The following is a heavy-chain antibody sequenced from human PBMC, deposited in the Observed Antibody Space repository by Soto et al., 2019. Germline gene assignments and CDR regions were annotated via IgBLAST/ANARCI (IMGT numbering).Heavy chain of an antibody. CDR1: GFTFSSYS. J-gene: IGHJ4*02. CDR2: ISSSSSTI. V-gene: IGHV3-48*01. D-gene: IGHD4-17*01. Sequence: GGSLRLSCAASGFTFSSYSMNWVRQAPGKGLEWVSYISSSSSTIYYADSVKGRFTISRDNAKNSLYLQMNSLRAEDTAVYYCARDSEAYGDPYYFDYWGQGTLVTVSS. CDR3: ARDSEAYGDPYYFDY.